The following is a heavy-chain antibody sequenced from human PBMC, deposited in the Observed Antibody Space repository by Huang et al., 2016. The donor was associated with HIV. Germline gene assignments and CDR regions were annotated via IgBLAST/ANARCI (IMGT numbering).Heavy chain of an antibody. Sequence: QVQLQQWGAGLLKPSETLSLTCAVYGASFSTYYWSWIRQPPGKGLEWIGEIKHTGSTNYHPSLKSRGTISVDTSKNQFSLKVNSVTAADTAVYYCARFMSGGGPLDYWGQGTLVTVSS. CDR1: GASFSTYY. J-gene: IGHJ4*02. CDR3: ARFMSGGGPLDY. D-gene: IGHD3-16*01. CDR2: IKHTGST. V-gene: IGHV4-34*01.